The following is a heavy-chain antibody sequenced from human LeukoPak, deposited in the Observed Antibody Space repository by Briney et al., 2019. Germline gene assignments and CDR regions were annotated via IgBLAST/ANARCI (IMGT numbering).Heavy chain of an antibody. CDR3: ARDRWLQRDWFDP. J-gene: IGHJ5*02. CDR2: INPNSGGT. Sequence: ASVKVSCKTSGYTFTGYYMHWVRQAPGQGLEWMGRINPNSGGTNYAQKFQGRVTMTRDTSISTAYMELSRLRSDDTAVYYCARDRWLQRDWFDPWGQGTLVTVSS. D-gene: IGHD5-24*01. CDR1: GYTFTGYY. V-gene: IGHV1-2*06.